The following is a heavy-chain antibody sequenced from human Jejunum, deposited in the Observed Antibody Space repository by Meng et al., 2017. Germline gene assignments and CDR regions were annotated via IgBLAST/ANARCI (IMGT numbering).Heavy chain of an antibody. Sequence: GGSLILYCAASGFHFSNYWLSSVRQAPGKGLEWVANINQDTSSRDYVPSVKGRFTISRDNAKNALYLQMNNLRIEDTVVYYCIHPLIVGAADALDIWGPGTMVTVSS. D-gene: IGHD1-26*01. CDR3: IHPLIVGAADALDI. J-gene: IGHJ3*02. CDR1: GFHFSNYW. V-gene: IGHV3-7*01. CDR2: INQDTSSR.